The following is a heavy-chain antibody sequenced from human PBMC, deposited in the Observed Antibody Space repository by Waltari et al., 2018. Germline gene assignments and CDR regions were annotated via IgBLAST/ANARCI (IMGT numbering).Heavy chain of an antibody. CDR2: INHSGST. J-gene: IGHJ1*01. V-gene: IGHV4-34*01. CDR1: GGSFSGYY. D-gene: IGHD3-9*01. CDR3: ARVEGLRYFDWLPNSQYFQH. Sequence: QVQLQQWGAGLLKPSETLSLTCAVYGGSFSGYYWSWLRQPPGKRLEWIGEINHSGSTNYNPSLKSRVTISVDTSKNQFSLKLSSVTAADTAVYYCARVEGLRYFDWLPNSQYFQHWGQGTLVTVSS.